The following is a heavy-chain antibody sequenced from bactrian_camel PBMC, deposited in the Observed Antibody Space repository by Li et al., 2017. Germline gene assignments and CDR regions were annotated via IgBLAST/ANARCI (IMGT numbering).Heavy chain of an antibody. J-gene: IGHJ6*01. V-gene: IGHV3S26*01. D-gene: IGHD7*01. Sequence: QLVESGGGSVQAGGSLRLSCAASGWTDRDYCMGWFSLAPGKGRERVAAIDSDGRTSYADSVKGRFTISRDNLKDTLYLQMNSLKPEDTAMYYCAALQPDCTGARRSTWEKFAYWGQGTQVTVS. CDR1: GWTDRDYC. CDR3: AALQPDCTGARRSTWEKFAY. CDR2: IDSDGRT.